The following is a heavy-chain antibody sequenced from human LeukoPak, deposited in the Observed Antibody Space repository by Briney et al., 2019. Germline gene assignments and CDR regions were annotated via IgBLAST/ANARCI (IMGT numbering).Heavy chain of an antibody. CDR1: GGSISSSSYY. CDR3: AREDYGDSFDY. CDR2: IYYSGST. Sequence: SETLSLTCTVSGGSISSSSYYWGWIRQPPGKGLEWIGSIYYSGSTYYNPSLKSRVTISVDTSKNQFSLKLSSVTAADTAAYYCAREDYGDSFDYWGQGTLVTVSS. J-gene: IGHJ4*02. D-gene: IGHD4-17*01. V-gene: IGHV4-39*07.